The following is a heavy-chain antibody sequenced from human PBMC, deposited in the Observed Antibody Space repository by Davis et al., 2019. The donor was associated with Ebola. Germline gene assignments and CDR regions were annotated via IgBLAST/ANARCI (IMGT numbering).Heavy chain of an antibody. CDR2: MNPDSGNT. J-gene: IGHJ5*02. Sequence: KISCKASGYTFTTYDINWVRQATGQGLEWMGWMNPDSGNTGYAQKFQGRVTMTRDTSITTAYMELSSLSSDDTAVYYCTRGIARRRSGSWFDPWGQGTPVTVSS. CDR3: TRGIARRRSGSWFDP. D-gene: IGHD2-15*01. V-gene: IGHV1-8*01. CDR1: GYTFTTYD.